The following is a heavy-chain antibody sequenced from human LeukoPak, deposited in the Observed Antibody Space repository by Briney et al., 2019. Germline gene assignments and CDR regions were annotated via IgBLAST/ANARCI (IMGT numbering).Heavy chain of an antibody. CDR3: ARDTLNGPFVISLDL. CDR1: GFSFSSYP. Sequence: SGGSLRLSCTASGFSFSSYPMNWVRQAPGQGLEWLTHISSDGNTEYHVDAPRGRFTMSRDNAKNSLFLQINSLRVEDTAVYYCARDTLNGPFVISLDLWGQGALVTVSS. D-gene: IGHD3-9*01. CDR2: ISSDGNTE. J-gene: IGHJ4*02. V-gene: IGHV3-48*03.